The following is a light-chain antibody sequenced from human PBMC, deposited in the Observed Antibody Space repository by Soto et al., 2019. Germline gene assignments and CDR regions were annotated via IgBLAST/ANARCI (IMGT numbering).Light chain of an antibody. J-gene: IGKJ4*01. V-gene: IGKV1-39*01. Sequence: DIQMTQSPSSLSASVGDRVTITCRASQSLSTFLNWFHQKPGKAPKLLIYAASSLQSGVPSRFSGSGSGTDFTLTISSLQPEDFATYYWQHTYREVTFGGGTKVDIK. CDR1: QSLSTF. CDR3: QHTYREVT. CDR2: AAS.